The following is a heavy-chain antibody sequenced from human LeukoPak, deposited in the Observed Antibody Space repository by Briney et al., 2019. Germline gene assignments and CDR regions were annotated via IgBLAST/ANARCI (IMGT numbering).Heavy chain of an antibody. Sequence: GGSLRLSCAASGFTFSSYEMTWVRQAPGKGLEWVSYISSSGSTIYYADSVKGRFTISRDNAKNSLYLQMNSLRAEDTAVYYCARGEYCGGDCYSAAYYFDYWGQGTLVTVSS. CDR3: ARGEYCGGDCYSAAYYFDY. V-gene: IGHV3-48*03. D-gene: IGHD2-21*02. J-gene: IGHJ4*02. CDR1: GFTFSSYE. CDR2: ISSSGSTI.